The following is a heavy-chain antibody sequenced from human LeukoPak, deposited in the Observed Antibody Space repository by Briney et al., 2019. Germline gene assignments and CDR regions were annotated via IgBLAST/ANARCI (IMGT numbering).Heavy chain of an antibody. CDR3: ALLAVASDFDY. CDR2: IGSSGTTI. D-gene: IGHD6-19*01. Sequence: TGGSLRLSCAVPGFPFSIYEMNWVRQAPGKGLEWVSNIGSSGTTIYYADSVKGRFSISRDNAKSSLYLQMNSLRVEDTAVYYCALLAVASDFDYWGQGALVTVTS. CDR1: GFPFSIYE. V-gene: IGHV3-48*03. J-gene: IGHJ4*02.